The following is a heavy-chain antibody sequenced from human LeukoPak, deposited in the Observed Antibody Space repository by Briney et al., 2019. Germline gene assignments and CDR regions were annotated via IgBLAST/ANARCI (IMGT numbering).Heavy chain of an antibody. CDR3: ARGPSSSGWYMLSYYYYGMDV. D-gene: IGHD6-19*01. CDR1: GFTVSSNY. J-gene: IGHJ6*02. V-gene: IGHV3-53*01. CDR2: IYSGGST. Sequence: SGGSLRLSCAASGFTVSSNYMSWVRQAPGKGLEWVSVIYSGGSTYYADSVKGRFTISRDNSKNTLYLQMNSLRAEDTAVYYCARGPSSSGWYMLSYYYYGMDVWGQGTMVTVSS.